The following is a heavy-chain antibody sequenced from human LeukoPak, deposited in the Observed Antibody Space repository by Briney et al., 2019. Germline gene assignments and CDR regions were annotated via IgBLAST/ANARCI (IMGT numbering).Heavy chain of an antibody. V-gene: IGHV4-59*01. CDR2: IYYSGST. Sequence: SETLSLTCTVSGGSISSYYWSWLRQPPGEGLEWIGYIYYSGSTNYNPSLKSRVTISVDTSKNQFSLKLSSVTAADTAVYYCARAWDLAGWGQGTLVTVSS. D-gene: IGHD1-26*01. CDR1: GGSISSYY. CDR3: ARAWDLAG. J-gene: IGHJ4*02.